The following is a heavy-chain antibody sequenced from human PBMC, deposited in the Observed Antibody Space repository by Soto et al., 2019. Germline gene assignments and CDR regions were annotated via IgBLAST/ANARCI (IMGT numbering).Heavy chain of an antibody. Sequence: EVQLLESGGDLVQPGGSLRLSCAASGFAFSAYAMSWVRQAPGKGLEWVSATSGTGGNSYYADSVKGRFTISRDNSKNTLYLQMNRLRDEDTAEYYCAKGLWKRAPGDYWGQGTLVTVSS. V-gene: IGHV3-23*01. CDR1: GFAFSAYA. J-gene: IGHJ4*02. CDR2: TSGTGGNS. CDR3: AKGLWKRAPGDY. D-gene: IGHD1-1*01.